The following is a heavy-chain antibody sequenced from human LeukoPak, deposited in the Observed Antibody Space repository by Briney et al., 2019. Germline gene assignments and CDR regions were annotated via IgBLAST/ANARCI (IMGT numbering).Heavy chain of an antibody. CDR3: AVTLGYSGYDSYNWFDP. Sequence: RASVKVSCKASGGTFSSYAISWVRQAPGQGLEWMGGIIPIFGTANYAQKFQGRVTITADESTSTAYMELSSLRSEDTAVYYCAVTLGYSGYDSYNWFDPWGQGTLVTVSS. CDR1: GGTFSSYA. CDR2: IIPIFGTA. V-gene: IGHV1-69*13. J-gene: IGHJ5*02. D-gene: IGHD5-12*01.